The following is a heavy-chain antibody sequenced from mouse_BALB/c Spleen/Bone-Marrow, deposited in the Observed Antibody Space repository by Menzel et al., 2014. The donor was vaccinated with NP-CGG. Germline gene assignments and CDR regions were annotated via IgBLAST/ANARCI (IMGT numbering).Heavy chain of an antibody. CDR1: GYTFTSYY. D-gene: IGHD2-4*01. Sequence: QVQLQQSGPELVKPGASVGISCKASGYTFTSYYIHWVKRRPGQGLEWIGWIYPGNVNTKYNEKFKGKATLTADKSSSTAYMQLSSLTSEDSAVYFCARRRGITTERDYFDYWGQGTTLTVSS. CDR3: ARRRGITTERDYFDY. J-gene: IGHJ2*01. CDR2: IYPGNVNT. V-gene: IGHV1S56*01.